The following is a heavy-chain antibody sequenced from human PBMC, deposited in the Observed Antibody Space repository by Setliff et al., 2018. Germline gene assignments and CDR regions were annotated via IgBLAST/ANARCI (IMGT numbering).Heavy chain of an antibody. CDR2: IQTSGPN. D-gene: IGHD2-21*02. CDR3: ARGFDVCGGGACYTDGPYYFDY. V-gene: IGHV4-61*09. J-gene: IGHJ4*02. CDR1: GGSISSGNYY. Sequence: TLSLTCSVSGGSISSGNYYWSWIRQPAGKGLEWIGHIQTSGPNKYNPSIRSRVTISVDTSKNQFSLMLTSATAADTAVYYCARGFDVCGGGACYTDGPYYFDYWGLGTLVTVSS.